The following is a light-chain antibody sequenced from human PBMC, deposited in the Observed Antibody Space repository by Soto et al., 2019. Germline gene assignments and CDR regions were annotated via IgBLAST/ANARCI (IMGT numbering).Light chain of an antibody. V-gene: IGKV3-11*01. J-gene: IGKJ4*01. CDR3: QQRSDWPST. CDR1: QSVGSY. Sequence: EIVLTQSPVTLSLSPGERATLSCRASQSVGSYFAWYQQKPGQAPRLLIYDGSNRATGIPARFSGSGSGTDFTLTISSLEPEDFAVYYCQQRSDWPSTFGGGTKVEIK. CDR2: DGS.